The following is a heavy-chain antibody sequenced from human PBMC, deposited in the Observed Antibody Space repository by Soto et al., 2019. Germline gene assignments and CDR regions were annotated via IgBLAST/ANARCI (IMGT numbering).Heavy chain of an antibody. Sequence: QVQLVQSGAEVKKPGASVKVSCKASGYTFTSYDINWVRQATGQGLEWMGWMNANSGNTGYAQKFQGRVTMTRNTSISTAYMELSSLRSEDTAVYYCVKGPEGQGSIDYWGQGTLVTVSS. CDR1: GYTFTSYD. CDR2: MNANSGNT. CDR3: VKGPEGQGSIDY. D-gene: IGHD2-15*01. V-gene: IGHV1-8*01. J-gene: IGHJ4*02.